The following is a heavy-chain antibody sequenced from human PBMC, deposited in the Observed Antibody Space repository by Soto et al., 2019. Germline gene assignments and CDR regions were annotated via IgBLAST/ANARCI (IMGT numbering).Heavy chain of an antibody. CDR1: GGTFSSYA. CDR3: ARRTVTTQDY. CDR2: IIPIFGTA. Sequence: GASVKVSCKASGGTFSSYAISWVRQAPGQGLEWMGGIIPIFGTANYAQKFQGRVTITADESTSTAYMERRNLRSDDTAVYYCARRTVTTQDYWGQGTLVTVSS. V-gene: IGHV1-69*13. J-gene: IGHJ4*02. D-gene: IGHD4-17*01.